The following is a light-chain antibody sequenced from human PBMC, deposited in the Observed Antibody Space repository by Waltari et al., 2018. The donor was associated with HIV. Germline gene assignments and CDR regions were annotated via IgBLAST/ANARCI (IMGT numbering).Light chain of an antibody. J-gene: IGKJ4*01. Sequence: EIVFTQSPATLSVSRGERVTLSCRASQSVTFNLAWYQQRPGQAPRLLIYGASTRATGIPARFSGSGSGTEFTLTISSLQSEDFAIYYCQQYNDWPPLTFGGGTKVEIK. CDR3: QQYNDWPPLT. V-gene: IGKV3D-15*01. CDR2: GAS. CDR1: QSVTFN.